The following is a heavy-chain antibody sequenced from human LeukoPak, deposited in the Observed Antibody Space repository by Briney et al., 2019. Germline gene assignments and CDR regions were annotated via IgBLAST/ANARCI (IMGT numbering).Heavy chain of an antibody. J-gene: IGHJ3*02. CDR3: ARGFPRYCSSTSCYSFGAFDI. D-gene: IGHD2-2*01. CDR1: GWSFSGYY. CDR2: INHSGST. Sequence: SETLSLTCAVYGWSFSGYYWSWIRQPPGKGLEWIREINHSGSTNYNPSLKSRVTISVDTSKNQFSLKLSSVTAADTAVYYCARGFPRYCSSTSCYSFGAFDIWGQGTMVTVSS. V-gene: IGHV4-34*01.